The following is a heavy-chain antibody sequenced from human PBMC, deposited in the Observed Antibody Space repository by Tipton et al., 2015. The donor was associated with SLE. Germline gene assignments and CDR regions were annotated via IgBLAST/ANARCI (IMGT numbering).Heavy chain of an antibody. CDR1: GGSISSYD. CDR3: ARFHVKSYYEFDC. V-gene: IGHV4-4*07. Sequence: TLSLTCTVSGGSISSYDWSWIRQPAGKGLEWIGRINNSGNTNYNSSLKSRVTMSVDTSKRQFSLKLSSVTAADTAVYYCARFHVKSYYEFDCWGQGTLVTVSS. D-gene: IGHD3-10*01. J-gene: IGHJ4*02. CDR2: INNSGNT.